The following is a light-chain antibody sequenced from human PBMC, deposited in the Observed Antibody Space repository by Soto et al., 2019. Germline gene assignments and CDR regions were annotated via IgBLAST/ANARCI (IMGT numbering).Light chain of an antibody. Sequence: DIQMTQSPSTLPASVGDRVTITCRASQSISDRLAWYQREPGTAPKLLIFDASSLESGVPSRFSGSGAGTEFTLTISSLQPDDFATYYCHHYSTVWAFGQGTKVDIK. CDR3: HHYSTVWA. CDR1: QSISDR. V-gene: IGKV1-5*01. J-gene: IGKJ1*01. CDR2: DAS.